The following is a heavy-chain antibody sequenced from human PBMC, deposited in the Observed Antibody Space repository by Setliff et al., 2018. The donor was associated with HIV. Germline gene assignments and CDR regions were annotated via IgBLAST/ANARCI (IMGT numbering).Heavy chain of an antibody. V-gene: IGHV1-69*05. CDR1: GGTFSSYA. D-gene: IGHD6-19*01. J-gene: IGHJ6*02. CDR2: IIPIFGTA. CDR3: ARTAVLISTDYYYYMDV. Sequence: SVKVSCKASGGTFSSYAISWVRQAPGQGLEWMGGIIPIFGTANYAQKFQGRVTITTDESTSTAYMELSSLRSEDTAIYYCARTAVLISTDYYYYMDVWGQGTTVTVSS.